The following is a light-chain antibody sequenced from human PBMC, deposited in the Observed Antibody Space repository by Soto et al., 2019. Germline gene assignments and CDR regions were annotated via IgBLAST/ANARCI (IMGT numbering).Light chain of an antibody. V-gene: IGLV2-8*01. Sequence: QSVLTQPPSASGSPGQSVTISCTGTSSDVGGYNYVSWYQQHPGKAPKLMIYEVNKRPSGVPDRFSGSKSGNTASLTVSGLQAEAEADYYCSSYAGSNIFYVFGTGTKVTVL. CDR2: EVN. CDR1: SSDVGGYNY. J-gene: IGLJ1*01. CDR3: SSYAGSNIFYV.